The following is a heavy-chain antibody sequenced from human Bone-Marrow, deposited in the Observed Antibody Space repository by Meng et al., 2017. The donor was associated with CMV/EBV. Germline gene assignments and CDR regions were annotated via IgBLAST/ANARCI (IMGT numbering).Heavy chain of an antibody. CDR3: ARAARGYESGGLNC. D-gene: IGHD3-10*01. Sequence: GSSLKISCAASGFTVSSNYMSWVRQAPGTGLEWVSVIDNTGSTYYANAVKGRFTISRDNSKNTLYLQMNSLRAEDTAVYYCARAARGYESGGLNCWGQGPRVTVSS. CDR1: GFTVSSNY. J-gene: IGHJ4*02. CDR2: IDNTGST. V-gene: IGHV3-53*01.